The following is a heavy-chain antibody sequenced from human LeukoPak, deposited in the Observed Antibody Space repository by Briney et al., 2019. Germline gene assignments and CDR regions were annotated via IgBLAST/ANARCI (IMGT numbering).Heavy chain of an antibody. D-gene: IGHD1-26*01. V-gene: IGHV3-33*06. J-gene: IGHJ4*02. CDR3: AKASAWRGTTPRGY. CDR2: IWYDGSNK. CDR1: GFTFSSYG. Sequence: GGSLRLSCAASGFTFSSYGMHWVRQAPGKGLEWVAVIWYDGSNKYYADSVKGRFTISRDNSKNTLYLQMNSLRAEDTAVYYCAKASAWRGTTPRGYWGQGTLVTVSS.